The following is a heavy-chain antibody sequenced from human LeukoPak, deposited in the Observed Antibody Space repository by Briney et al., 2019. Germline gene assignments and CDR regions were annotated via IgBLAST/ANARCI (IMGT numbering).Heavy chain of an antibody. D-gene: IGHD6-25*01. CDR3: ARDSGHTPFDN. V-gene: IGHV3-53*01. Sequence: GGSLRLSCAVSGDSVSTSFMGWVRQAPGKGLEWVSIIKSGGATYYSESVKGRFTISRDTSQNMLFLQMNTLTVEDTAVYYCARDSGHTPFDNWGQGTLVTVSS. CDR1: GDSVSTSF. CDR2: IKSGGAT. J-gene: IGHJ4*02.